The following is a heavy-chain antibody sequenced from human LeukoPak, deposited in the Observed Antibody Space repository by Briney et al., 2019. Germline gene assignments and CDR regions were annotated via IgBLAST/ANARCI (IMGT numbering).Heavy chain of an antibody. Sequence: GASVKVSRKASGYTFTSYDISWVRQATGQGLEWMGWMNPNSGNTGYAQKFQGRVTMTRNTSISTANMELSSLRSEDTAVYYCARAVTLRGIDYWGQGTLVTVSS. CDR2: MNPNSGNT. V-gene: IGHV1-8*01. D-gene: IGHD1-26*01. CDR1: GYTFTSYD. J-gene: IGHJ4*02. CDR3: ARAVTLRGIDY.